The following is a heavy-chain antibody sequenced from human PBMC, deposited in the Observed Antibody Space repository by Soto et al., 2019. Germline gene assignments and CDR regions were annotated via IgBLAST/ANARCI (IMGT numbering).Heavy chain of an antibody. J-gene: IGHJ6*01. CDR3: ASYYYDSRGYYY. CDR1: GGSISTSSYY. D-gene: IGHD3-22*01. V-gene: IGHV4-39*02. Sequence: SETLSLTCTFSGGSISTSSYYWVWIRQPPGKGLEWIGSISYTGSTYYNPSLKSRVTISVDTSKNHFSLKLSSVTAADTAVYYCASYYYDSRGYYY. CDR2: ISYTGST.